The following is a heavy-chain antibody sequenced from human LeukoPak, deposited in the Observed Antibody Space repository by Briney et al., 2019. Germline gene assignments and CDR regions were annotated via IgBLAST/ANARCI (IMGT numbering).Heavy chain of an antibody. D-gene: IGHD6-19*01. CDR2: IYYSGST. CDR3: ARDWIAVAGTHDYYFDY. J-gene: IGHJ4*02. V-gene: IGHV4-39*07. CDR1: GGSISSSSYY. Sequence: SETLSLTCTVSGGSISSSSYYWGWIRQPPGKGLEWIGSIYYSGSTYYNPSLKSRVTISVDTSKNQFSLKLSSVTAADTAVYYCARDWIAVAGTHDYYFDYWGQGTLVTVSS.